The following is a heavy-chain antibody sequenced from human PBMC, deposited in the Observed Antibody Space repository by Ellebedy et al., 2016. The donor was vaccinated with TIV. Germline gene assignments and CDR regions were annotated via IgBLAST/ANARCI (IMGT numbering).Heavy chain of an antibody. J-gene: IGHJ4*02. D-gene: IGHD1-14*01. V-gene: IGHV3-53*01. CDR1: GFTVSSNY. CDR2: IYSSGGT. CDR3: AKKAPHNNPFDY. Sequence: GGSLRLSCAASGFTVSSNYMSWVRQAPGRGLEWVSTIYSSGGTYYAGSVKGRFTISRDNSKNTLYLQMNILRAEDTAVYYCAKKAPHNNPFDYWGQGTLVTVSS.